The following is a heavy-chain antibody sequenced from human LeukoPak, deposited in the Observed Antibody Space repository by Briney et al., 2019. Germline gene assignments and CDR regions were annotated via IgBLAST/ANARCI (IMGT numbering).Heavy chain of an antibody. Sequence: PSETLSLTCTVSGGSISTYYWSCIRQPPGKGLEWIGYIYYSGRTNYNPSLRGRVTMSLDTSKNQFSLKLSSVTAADTAVYYCARDESTGDDAFDIWGQGTMVTVSS. CDR2: IYYSGRT. J-gene: IGHJ3*02. V-gene: IGHV4-59*01. CDR1: GGSISTYY. CDR3: ARDESTGDDAFDI. D-gene: IGHD2-8*02.